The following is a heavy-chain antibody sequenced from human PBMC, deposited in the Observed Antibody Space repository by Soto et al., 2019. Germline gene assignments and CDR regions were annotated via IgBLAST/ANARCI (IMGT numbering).Heavy chain of an antibody. V-gene: IGHV4-30-2*01. J-gene: IGHJ5*02. CDR3: ARGLRFLEWLSGNGGWFDP. D-gene: IGHD3-3*01. CDR1: GGSISSGGYS. Sequence: SETLSLTCAVSGGSISSGGYSWSWIRQPPGKGLEWIGYIYHSGSTYYNPSLKSRVTISVDRSKNQFSLKLSSVTAADTAVYYCARGLRFLEWLSGNGGWFDPWGQGTLVTVSS. CDR2: IYHSGST.